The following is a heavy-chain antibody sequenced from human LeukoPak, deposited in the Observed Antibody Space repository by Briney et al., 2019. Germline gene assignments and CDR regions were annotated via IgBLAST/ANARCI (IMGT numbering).Heavy chain of an antibody. CDR3: AKDIAQGYTFGSIEQDY. CDR1: GLTFSRYP. V-gene: IGHV3-23*01. CDR2: ISESGSGT. D-gene: IGHD5-18*01. J-gene: IGHJ4*02. Sequence: GGSLRLSCAVSGLTFSRYPMSWVRQAPGKGLEWVSAISESGSGTYYADSVKGRFTISRDNSKDTLSLRMNSLRAEDTAVYYCAKDIAQGYTFGSIEQDYWGQGTLVTVSS.